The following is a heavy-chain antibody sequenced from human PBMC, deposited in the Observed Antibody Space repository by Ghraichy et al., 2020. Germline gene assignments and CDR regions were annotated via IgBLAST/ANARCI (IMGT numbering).Heavy chain of an antibody. CDR2: INTDGSRT. V-gene: IGHV3-74*01. J-gene: IGHJ4*02. CDR3: VRVNSRYVFDF. D-gene: IGHD5-12*01. Sequence: GALRLSCAASGFPFVNYWIHWVRQAPGEGLVWVSGINTDGSRTRYADFAQGRVTMSRDNAENTVSLQMSSLRVDDTAIYYCVRVNSRYVFDFWGQGTLVTVSS. CDR1: GFPFVNYW.